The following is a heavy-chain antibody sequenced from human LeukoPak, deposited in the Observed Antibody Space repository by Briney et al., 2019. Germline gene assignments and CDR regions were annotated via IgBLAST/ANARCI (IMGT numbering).Heavy chain of an antibody. Sequence: SVKVSCKASGGTFSSYAISCVRQAPGQGLEWMGGIIPIFGTANYAQKFQGRVTITADESTSTAYMELSSLRSEDTAVYYCARGGYGSGAYYYYYGMDVWGKGTTVTVSS. V-gene: IGHV1-69*01. J-gene: IGHJ6*04. D-gene: IGHD3-10*01. CDR1: GGTFSSYA. CDR2: IIPIFGTA. CDR3: ARGGYGSGAYYYYYGMDV.